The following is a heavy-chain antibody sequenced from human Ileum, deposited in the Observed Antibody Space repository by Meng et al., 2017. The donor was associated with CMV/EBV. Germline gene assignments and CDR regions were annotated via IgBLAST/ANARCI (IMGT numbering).Heavy chain of an antibody. J-gene: IGHJ4*02. CDR2: INPDGGTI. CDR1: GFSFTDTW. D-gene: IGHD1-7*01. Sequence: DVQLVESGGGLVQPGGSLRLSCAASGFSFTDTWMHWVRQTPGKGLVWVSRINPDGGTINYADSVKGRFTISRDNAKNTLYLQMNNLRDEDTAVYYCATAGNYRLDHWGQGTLVTVSS. V-gene: IGHV3-74*01. CDR3: ATAGNYRLDH.